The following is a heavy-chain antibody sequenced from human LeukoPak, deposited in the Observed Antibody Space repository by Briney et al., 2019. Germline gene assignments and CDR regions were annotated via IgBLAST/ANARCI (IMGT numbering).Heavy chain of an antibody. CDR1: GFSLSTSGMC. J-gene: IGHJ6*02. CDR3: ARIRPDYDYVWGSSNYGMDV. Sequence: SGPTLVNPTQTLTLTCTFSGFSLSTSGMCVSWIRQPPGKALEWLARIDWDDDKYYSTSLKTRLTISKDTSKNQVVLTMTNMDPVDTATYYCARIRPDYDYVWGSSNYGMDVWGQGTTVTVSS. V-gene: IGHV2-70*11. D-gene: IGHD3-16*01. CDR2: IDWDDDK.